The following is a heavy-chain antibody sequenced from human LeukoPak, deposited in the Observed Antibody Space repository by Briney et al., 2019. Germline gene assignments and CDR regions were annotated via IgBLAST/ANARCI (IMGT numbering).Heavy chain of an antibody. CDR1: GYIFTAYY. CDR2: INGNSGGT. CDR3: TRGEIDGPDFDQ. J-gene: IGHJ4*02. Sequence: ASVKVSCKASGYIFTAYYMRWVRQAPGQGPEWMGWINGNSGGTNYARKFRGRVTMTRDTSITTAYMEVSGLTSDDTAVYFCTRGEIDGPDFDQWGQGTLVTVSS. V-gene: IGHV1-2*02. D-gene: IGHD5-24*01.